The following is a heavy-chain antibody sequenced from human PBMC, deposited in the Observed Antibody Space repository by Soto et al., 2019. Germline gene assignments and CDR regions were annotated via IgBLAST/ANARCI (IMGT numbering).Heavy chain of an antibody. CDR2: ISGGSDYI. CDR3: VRGGNKFGNWFDP. Sequence: GGSLRLSCAASGVTFDSYSMNWIRQAPGKGLEWVSSISGGSDYIYYADSVRGRFTISRDNSQKSLYLQMNSLRDEDTAIYYCVRGGNKFGNWFDPWGQGTLVTVSS. CDR1: GVTFDSYS. V-gene: IGHV3-21*01. D-gene: IGHD2-15*01. J-gene: IGHJ5*02.